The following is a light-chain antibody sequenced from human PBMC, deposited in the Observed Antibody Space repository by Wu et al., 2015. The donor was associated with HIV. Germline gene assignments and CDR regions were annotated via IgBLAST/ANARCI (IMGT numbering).Light chain of an antibody. Sequence: IVLTQSPGTLSLSPGERATLSCRASQSVSSSYLAWYQQKAGQAPRLVIYGASNRNTGIPDRFSGSGSGTDFSLTISRLEPEDFAVYYCQQYGSSPPYTFGQGTKLEIK. CDR3: QQYGSSPPYT. V-gene: IGKV3-20*01. CDR2: GAS. CDR1: QSVSSSY. J-gene: IGKJ2*01.